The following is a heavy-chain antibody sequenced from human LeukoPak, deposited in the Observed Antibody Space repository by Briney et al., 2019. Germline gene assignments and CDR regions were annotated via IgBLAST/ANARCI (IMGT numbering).Heavy chain of an antibody. CDR2: IYYSGST. Sequence: PSQTLSLTCTVSGGSISSGDYYWSWIRQPPGKGLEWIGYIYYSGSTYYNPSLNSRVTISVDTSKNQFSLKLSSVTAADTAVYYCASRTYYYGSGNRIFDYWGQGTLVTVSS. D-gene: IGHD3-10*01. CDR1: GGSISSGDYY. CDR3: ASRTYYYGSGNRIFDY. J-gene: IGHJ4*02. V-gene: IGHV4-30-4*01.